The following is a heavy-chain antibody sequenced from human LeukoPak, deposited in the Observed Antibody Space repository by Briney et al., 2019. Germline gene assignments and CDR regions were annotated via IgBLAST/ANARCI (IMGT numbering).Heavy chain of an antibody. V-gene: IGHV4-59*11. D-gene: IGHD1-26*01. CDR3: TRSRVSGSYFDYHSGMDV. J-gene: IGHJ6*02. Sequence: SETLSLTCTVSRGPISSHYWSWIRQPPGKGLEWIGYVSFSGTTKYSPSLNSRVTISRDTSKHQFSLRVNSVTAADTAVYYCTRSRVSGSYFDYHSGMDVWGQGITVIVS. CDR1: RGPISSHY. CDR2: VSFSGTT.